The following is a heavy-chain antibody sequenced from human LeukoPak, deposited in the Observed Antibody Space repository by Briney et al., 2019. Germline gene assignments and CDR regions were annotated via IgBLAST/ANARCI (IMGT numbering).Heavy chain of an antibody. CDR3: AKDRYYGSGSYSPFDY. Sequence: GESLKISCKGSGYSFTSYWIGWVRQAPGKGLEWVSAISGSGGSTYYADSVKGRFTISRDNSKNTLYLQMNSLRAEDTAVYYCAKDRYYGSGSYSPFDYWGQGTLVTVSS. D-gene: IGHD3-10*01. J-gene: IGHJ4*02. CDR2: ISGSGGST. V-gene: IGHV3-23*01. CDR1: GYSFTSYW.